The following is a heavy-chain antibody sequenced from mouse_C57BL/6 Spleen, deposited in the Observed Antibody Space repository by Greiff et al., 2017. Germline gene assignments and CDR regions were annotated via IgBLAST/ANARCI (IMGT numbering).Heavy chain of an antibody. J-gene: IGHJ2*01. CDR3: ATYYYGSSPYYFDY. CDR1: GYAFSSSW. Sequence: LLESGPELVKPGASVKISCKASGYAFSSSWMNWVKQRPGKGLEWIGRIYPGDGDTNYNGKFKGKATLTADKSSSTAYMQLSSLTSEDSAVYFCATYYYGSSPYYFDYWGQGTTLTVSS. D-gene: IGHD1-1*01. V-gene: IGHV1-82*01. CDR2: IYPGDGDT.